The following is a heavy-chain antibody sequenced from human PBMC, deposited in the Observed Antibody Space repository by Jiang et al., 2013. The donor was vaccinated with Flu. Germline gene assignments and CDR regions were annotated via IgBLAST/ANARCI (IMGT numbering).Heavy chain of an antibody. Sequence: QTLSLTCAISGDSVSSNSAAWNWIRQSPSRGLEWLGRTYYRSKWYNDYAVSVKSRITINPDTSKNQFSLQLNSVTPEDTAVYYCARAPYSSGWYAYYYYYYGMDVWGQGTTVTVSS. D-gene: IGHD6-19*01. V-gene: IGHV6-1*01. J-gene: IGHJ6*02. CDR3: ARAPYSSGWYAYYYYYYGMDV. CDR2: TYYRSKWYN. CDR1: GDSVSSNSAA.